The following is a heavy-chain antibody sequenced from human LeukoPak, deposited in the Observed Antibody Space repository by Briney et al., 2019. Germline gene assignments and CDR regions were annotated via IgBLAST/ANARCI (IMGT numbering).Heavy chain of an antibody. D-gene: IGHD1-26*01. CDR1: GGSISSGPYY. CDR2: IYYGENT. V-gene: IGHV4-39*01. CDR3: AKSGGYGLIDY. J-gene: IGHJ4*02. Sequence: SETLSLTCTVSGGSISSGPYYWGWIRQPPGKGLEWIGNIYYGENTYYNPSLKSRVTISIDTSKNQFSLKLNSVTAADTAMYYCAKSGGYGLIDYWGQGTLVTVSS.